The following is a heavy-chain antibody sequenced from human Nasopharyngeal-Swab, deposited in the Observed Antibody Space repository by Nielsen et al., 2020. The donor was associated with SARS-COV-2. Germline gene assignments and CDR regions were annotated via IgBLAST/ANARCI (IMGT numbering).Heavy chain of an antibody. D-gene: IGHD2-2*01. CDR3: ARDNHCSSTSCYLWFSPYYYYMDV. J-gene: IGHJ6*03. V-gene: IGHV3-21*01. Sequence: WIRQPPGKGLEWVSSISSSSSYIYYADSVKGRFTISRDNAKNSLYLQMNSLRAEDSAVYYCARDNHCSSTSCYLWFSPYYYYMDVWGKGTTVTVSS. CDR2: ISSSSSYI.